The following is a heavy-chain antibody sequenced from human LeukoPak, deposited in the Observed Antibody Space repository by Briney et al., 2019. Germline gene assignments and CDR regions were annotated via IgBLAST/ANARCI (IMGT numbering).Heavy chain of an antibody. CDR3: ARERSSGWYQKYFQH. CDR1: GGSISSYY. V-gene: IGHV4-4*07. J-gene: IGHJ1*01. Sequence: SETLSLTCTVSGGSISSYYWSWIRQPAGKGLEWIGRIYTSGSTNYNPSLKSRVTMSADTSKNQFSLKLSSVTAADTAVYYCARERSSGWYQKYFQHWGQGTLVTVSS. D-gene: IGHD6-19*01. CDR2: IYTSGST.